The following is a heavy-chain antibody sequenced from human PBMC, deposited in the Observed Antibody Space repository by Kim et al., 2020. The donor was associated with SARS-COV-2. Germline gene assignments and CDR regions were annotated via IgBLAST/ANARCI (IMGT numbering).Heavy chain of an antibody. Sequence: GGSLRLSCAASGFTFSDYYMSWIRQAPGKGLEWVSYISSSGSTIYYADSVKGRFTISRDNAKNSLYLQMNSLRAEDTAVYYCARDSIAAAGDDYYYYYGMDVWGQGTTVTVSS. CDR3: ARDSIAAAGDDYYYYYGMDV. J-gene: IGHJ6*02. CDR2: ISSSGSTI. CDR1: GFTFSDYY. V-gene: IGHV3-11*01. D-gene: IGHD6-13*01.